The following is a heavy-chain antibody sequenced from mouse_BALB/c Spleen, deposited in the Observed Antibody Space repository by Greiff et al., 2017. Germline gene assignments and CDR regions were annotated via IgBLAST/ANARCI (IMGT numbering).Heavy chain of an antibody. Sequence: QVQLKQSGAELVRPGTSVKVSCKASGYAFTNYLIEWVKQRPGQGLEWIGVINPGSGGTNYNEKFKGKATLTADKSSSTAYMQLSSLTSDDSAVYFCARSGYDHDEGFAYWGQGTLVTVSA. V-gene: IGHV1-54*01. J-gene: IGHJ3*01. CDR2: INPGSGGT. CDR3: ARSGYDHDEGFAY. D-gene: IGHD2-4*01. CDR1: GYAFTNYL.